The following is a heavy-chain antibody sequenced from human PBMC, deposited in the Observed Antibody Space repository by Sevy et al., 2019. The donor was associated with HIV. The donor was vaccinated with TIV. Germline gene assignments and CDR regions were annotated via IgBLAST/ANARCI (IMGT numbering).Heavy chain of an antibody. CDR1: GYSISSDYY. J-gene: IGHJ4*02. CDR3: ARASGTQVAGLYYFDY. Sequence: SETLSLTCAVSGYSISSDYYWGWIRPPPGKGLEWIGSIYHSGYSYYNPSLKSRVTISVDTSKNQFSLKLSSVTAADTAVYYCARASGTQVAGLYYFDYWGQGTLVTVSS. V-gene: IGHV4-38-2*01. CDR2: IYHSGYS. D-gene: IGHD6-19*01.